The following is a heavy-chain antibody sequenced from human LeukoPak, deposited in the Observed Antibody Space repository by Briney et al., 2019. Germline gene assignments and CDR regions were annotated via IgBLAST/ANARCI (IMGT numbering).Heavy chain of an antibody. Sequence: GASVKVSCKASGYTFTGYYMHWVRQAPGQGLEWMGWINPNSGGTNYAQKFQGRVTMTRDTSISTAYMELSRLRSDDTAVYYCARDRAARRGYYYYMDVWGKGTTVTVSS. CDR2: INPNSGGT. V-gene: IGHV1-2*02. D-gene: IGHD6-6*01. CDR1: GYTFTGYY. CDR3: ARDRAARRGYYYYMDV. J-gene: IGHJ6*03.